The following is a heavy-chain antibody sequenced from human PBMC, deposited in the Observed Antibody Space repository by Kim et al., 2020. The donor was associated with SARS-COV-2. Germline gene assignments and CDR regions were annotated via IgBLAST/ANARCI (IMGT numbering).Heavy chain of an antibody. CDR2: INPSGGST. V-gene: IGHV1-46*01. CDR1: GYTFTSYY. CDR3: ARDRLNYGGKGGFDP. D-gene: IGHD4-17*01. J-gene: IGHJ5*02. Sequence: ASVKVSCKASGYTFTSYYMHWVRQAPGQGLEWMGIINPSGGSTSYAQKFQGRVTMTRDTSTSTVYMELSSLRSEDTAVYYCARDRLNYGGKGGFDPWGQGTLVTVSS.